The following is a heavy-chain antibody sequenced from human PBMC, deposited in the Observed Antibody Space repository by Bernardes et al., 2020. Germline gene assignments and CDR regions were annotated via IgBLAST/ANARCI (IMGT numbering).Heavy chain of an antibody. CDR2: IDWDDAT. CDR1: GFSLATNGMC. V-gene: IGHV2-70*09. D-gene: IGHD1-1*01. J-gene: IGHJ3*01. CDR3: ARLRRLERRILPRDAVDV. Sequence: SGPTLVKPTQTLTLTCSFSGFSLATNGMCVSWIRQPPGKALEWLALIDWDDATSYSTTLNSRATISKDTSKSQVVLTLDNMHPEDTGTYYCARLRRLERRILPRDAVDVWGQGTMVTVSS.